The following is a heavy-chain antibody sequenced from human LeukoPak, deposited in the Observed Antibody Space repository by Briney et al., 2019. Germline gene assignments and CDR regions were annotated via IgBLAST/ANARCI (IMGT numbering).Heavy chain of an antibody. J-gene: IGHJ4*02. CDR1: GYTFTSYG. CDR3: ACLSSTSFGSCGSY. V-gene: IGHV1-18*01. D-gene: IGHD2-2*01. Sequence: ASVKVSCKASGYTFTSYGISWVRQAPGQGLEWMGWISAYNGNTNYAQKLQGRVTMTTDTSTSTAYMELRSLRSDDTAVYYCACLSSTSFGSCGSYWGQGTLVTVSS. CDR2: ISAYNGNT.